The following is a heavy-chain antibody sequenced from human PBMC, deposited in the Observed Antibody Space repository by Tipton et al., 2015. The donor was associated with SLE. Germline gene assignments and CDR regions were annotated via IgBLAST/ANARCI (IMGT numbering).Heavy chain of an antibody. V-gene: IGHV4-59*12. CDR3: ARVRGYFDGLSPRGFWFDP. Sequence: TLSLTCTVSGGSISSYYWSWNRQPPGKGLEWIGYIYYSGSTNYNPSLKSRVTISVDTSKNQFTLKLSSVTAADTAVYYCARVRGYFDGLSPRGFWFDPWGQGTLVTVSS. CDR1: GGSISSYY. D-gene: IGHD3-9*01. J-gene: IGHJ5*02. CDR2: IYYSGST.